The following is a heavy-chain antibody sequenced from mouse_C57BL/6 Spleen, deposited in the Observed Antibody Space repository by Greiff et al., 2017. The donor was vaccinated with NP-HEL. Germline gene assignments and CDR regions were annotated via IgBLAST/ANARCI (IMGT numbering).Heavy chain of an antibody. V-gene: IGHV1-42*01. CDR1: GYSFTGYY. Sequence: EVKLVESGPELVKPGASVKISCKASGYSFTGYYMNWVKQSPEKSLEWIGEINPSTGGTTYNQKFKAKATLTVDKSSSTAYMQLKSLTSEDSAVYYCARGKGVTTLYYYAMDYWGQGTSVTVSS. CDR2: INPSTGGT. J-gene: IGHJ4*01. CDR3: ARGKGVTTLYYYAMDY. D-gene: IGHD2-2*01.